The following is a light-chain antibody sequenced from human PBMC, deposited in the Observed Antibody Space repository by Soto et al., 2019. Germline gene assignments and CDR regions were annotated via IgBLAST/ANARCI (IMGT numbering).Light chain of an antibody. J-gene: IGKJ4*02. Sequence: EIVLTQSPDTLSLSPGGRATLSCRASQSVSTRLAWYQQKPGQPPRLLIYGASVRAAGVPVRISGSGSGTDFIITISSLYPEDVALYYCQQYDGSPFTFGRGTQVEIK. V-gene: IGKV3-20*01. CDR3: QQYDGSPFT. CDR1: QSVSTR. CDR2: GAS.